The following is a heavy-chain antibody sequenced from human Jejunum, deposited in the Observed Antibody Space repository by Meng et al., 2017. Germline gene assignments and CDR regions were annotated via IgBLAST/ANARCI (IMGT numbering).Heavy chain of an antibody. J-gene: IGHJ4*02. CDR3: ARVDSSASFDY. CDR2: SYQTGST. V-gene: IGHV4-4*02. Sequence: QVQLQEAGPGLVKPSGTLSLTCAVSGVSISSIYWWSWVRQPPGKGLEWIGQSYQTGSTNYNPSLQSRVTMSVDKSKNQFSLKLSSVTAADTAVYYCARVDSSASFDYWGQGTLVTVSS. CDR1: GVSISSIYW. D-gene: IGHD6-6*01.